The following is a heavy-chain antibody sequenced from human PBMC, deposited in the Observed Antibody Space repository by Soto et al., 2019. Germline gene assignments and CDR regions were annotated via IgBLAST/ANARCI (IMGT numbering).Heavy chain of an antibody. CDR2: IYYSGST. V-gene: IGHV4-31*03. J-gene: IGHJ3*02. CDR1: RGAINSGGYY. D-gene: IGHD3-22*01. Sequence: SESLSLTGTVARGAINSGGYYVSWIRQHPGKGLEWIGYIYYSGSTYYNPSLKSRVTISVDTSKNQFSLKLSSVTAADTAVYYCARTGYYYDSSGYYDTRLLAFDIWGQGTIVTVSS. CDR3: ARTGYYYDSSGYYDTRLLAFDI.